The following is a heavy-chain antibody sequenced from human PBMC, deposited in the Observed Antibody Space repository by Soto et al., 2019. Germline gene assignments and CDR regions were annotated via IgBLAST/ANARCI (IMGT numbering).Heavy chain of an antibody. D-gene: IGHD5-18*01. CDR1: GFTFSSYA. CDR3: AKEFPRLDTPHDAVDI. CDR2: ISYDGSNK. J-gene: IGHJ3*02. V-gene: IGHV3-30*18. Sequence: GGSLRLSCAASGFTFSSYAMYWDRQAPGKGPEWVAVISYDGSNKYYADSVKGRFTISRDNSKNTLYLQMNSLRAEDTAVYYCAKEFPRLDTPHDAVDIWGQGTMVTVS.